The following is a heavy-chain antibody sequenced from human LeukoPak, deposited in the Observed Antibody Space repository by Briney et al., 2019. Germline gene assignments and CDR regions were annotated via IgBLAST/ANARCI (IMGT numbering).Heavy chain of an antibody. CDR1: GGSISSYY. J-gene: IGHJ4*02. D-gene: IGHD3-22*01. V-gene: IGHV4-59*01. CDR3: ARSTPLADYYDSSGYYTPGYYFDY. Sequence: SETLSLTCTVSGGSISSYYWSWIRQPPGKGLEWIGYIYYSGSTNYNPSLKSRVTISADTSKNQFSLKLSSVTAADTAVYYCARSTPLADYYDSSGYYTPGYYFDYWGQGTLVTVSS. CDR2: IYYSGST.